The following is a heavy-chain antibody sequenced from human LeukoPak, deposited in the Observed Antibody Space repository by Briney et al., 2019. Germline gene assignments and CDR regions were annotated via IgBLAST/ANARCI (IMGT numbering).Heavy chain of an antibody. CDR3: ARVWRSGYAFDI. CDR2: INHSGST. J-gene: IGHJ3*02. D-gene: IGHD3-16*01. V-gene: IGHV4-34*01. Sequence: SETLSLTCAVYGGSFSGYYWSWIRQPPGKGLEWIGEINHSGSTNYNPSLKRRVTIPVDTSKNQFSLKLRSVTAADTAVYYCARVWRSGYAFDIWGQGTMVTVSS. CDR1: GGSFSGYY.